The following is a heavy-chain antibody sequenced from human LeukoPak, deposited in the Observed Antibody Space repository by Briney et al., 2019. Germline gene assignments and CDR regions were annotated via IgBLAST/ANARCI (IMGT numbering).Heavy chain of an antibody. CDR2: IIPIFGTA. D-gene: IGHD3-22*01. V-gene: IGHV1-69*05. CDR3: ARGHYYDSSGYFSGPDKYYFDY. Sequence: SVKVSCKASGGTFSSYAISWVRQAPGQGLEWMGGIIPIFGTANYAQKFQGRVTITTDESTSTAYMELSSLRSEDTAVYYCARGHYYDSSGYFSGPDKYYFDYWGQGTLVTVSS. J-gene: IGHJ4*02. CDR1: GGTFSSYA.